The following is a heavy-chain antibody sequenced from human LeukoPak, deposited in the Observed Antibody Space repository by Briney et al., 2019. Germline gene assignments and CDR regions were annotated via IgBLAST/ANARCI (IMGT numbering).Heavy chain of an antibody. V-gene: IGHV3-20*01. Sequence: GGSLRLSCAASGFTFDDYGMSWVRQAPGKGLEWVSGINWNGGSTGYADSVKGRFTISRDNAKNSLYLQMNSLRAEDTALYHCARDLYDFWSGYDAFDIWGQGTMVTVSS. CDR2: INWNGGST. J-gene: IGHJ3*02. CDR1: GFTFDDYG. CDR3: ARDLYDFWSGYDAFDI. D-gene: IGHD3-3*01.